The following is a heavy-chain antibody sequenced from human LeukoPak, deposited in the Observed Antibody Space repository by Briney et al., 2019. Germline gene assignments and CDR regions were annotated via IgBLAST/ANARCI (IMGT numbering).Heavy chain of an antibody. Sequence: SETLSLTCTVSGYSISSGYYWGWIRQPPGKGLEWIGSIYHSGSTKYNPSLKSRVTISVDTSKNQFSLKLSSVTAADTAVYYCARHSNWNGLGYWGQGTLVTVSS. CDR2: IYHSGST. CDR3: ARHSNWNGLGY. V-gene: IGHV4-38-2*02. CDR1: GYSISSGYY. D-gene: IGHD1-1*01. J-gene: IGHJ4*02.